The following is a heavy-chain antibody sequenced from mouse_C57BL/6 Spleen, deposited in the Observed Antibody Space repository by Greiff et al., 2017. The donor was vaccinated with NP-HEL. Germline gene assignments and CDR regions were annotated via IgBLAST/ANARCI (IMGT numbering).Heavy chain of an antibody. CDR1: GYTFTSYW. V-gene: IGHV1-64*01. Sequence: VQLQQSGAELVKPGASVKLSCKASGYTFTSYWMHWVKQRPGQGLEWIGMINPNSGSTNYNEKFKSKATLTVDKSSSTAYMQLSSLTSEDSAVYYSARDGCYCRSYGWYFDVWGTGTTVTVSS. D-gene: IGHD1-1*01. J-gene: IGHJ1*03. CDR3: ARDGCYCRSYGWYFDV. CDR2: INPNSGST.